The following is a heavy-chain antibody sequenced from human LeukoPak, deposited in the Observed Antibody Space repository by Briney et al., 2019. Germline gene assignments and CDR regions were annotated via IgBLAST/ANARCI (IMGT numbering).Heavy chain of an antibody. D-gene: IGHD6-13*01. CDR3: ATAAAGTGHFDY. Sequence: SETLSLTCTVSGGSISSYYWRWIRQPPGKGLEWIGYIYTSGSTNYNPSLKSRVTISVDTSKNQFSLKLSSVTAADTAVYYCATAAAGTGHFDYWGQGTLVTVSS. J-gene: IGHJ4*02. V-gene: IGHV4-4*09. CDR1: GGSISSYY. CDR2: IYTSGST.